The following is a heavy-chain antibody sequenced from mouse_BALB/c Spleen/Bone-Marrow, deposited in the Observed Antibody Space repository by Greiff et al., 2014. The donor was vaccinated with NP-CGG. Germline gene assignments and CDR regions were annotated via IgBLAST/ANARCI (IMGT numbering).Heavy chain of an antibody. V-gene: IGHV5-17*02. CDR1: GFTFSSFG. CDR2: ISSGSSPI. CDR3: TRGGNWEDFDY. D-gene: IGHD4-1*01. Sequence: VQLKESGGGLVQPGGSRKLSCAASGFTFSSFGMHWVRQAPEKGLEWVAYISSGSSPIFYADTGKGRFTISRDNPKNTLFLQMTSLRSEDTAMYYCTRGGNWEDFDYWGQGTTLTVSS. J-gene: IGHJ2*01.